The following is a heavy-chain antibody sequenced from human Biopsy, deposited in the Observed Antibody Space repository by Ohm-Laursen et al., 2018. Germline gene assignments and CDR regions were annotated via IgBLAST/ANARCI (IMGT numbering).Heavy chain of an antibody. V-gene: IGHV3-30*18. CDR3: AKDRYNYTPIGGFSMDV. CDR2: IFYDGSNT. J-gene: IGHJ6*02. CDR1: GFTFNNYG. D-gene: IGHD5-18*01. Sequence: SLRLSCTASGFTFNNYGMQWVRQAPGKGLEWVAFIFYDGSNTYYADSVKGRFTISRDNSRGTLYLQMSSLRAEGTAVYYCAKDRYNYTPIGGFSMDVWGQGTTVTVSS.